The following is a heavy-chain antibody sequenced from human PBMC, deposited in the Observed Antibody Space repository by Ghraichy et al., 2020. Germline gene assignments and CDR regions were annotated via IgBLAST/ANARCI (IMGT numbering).Heavy chain of an antibody. CDR1: GFTFTTYT. V-gene: IGHV3-21*06. D-gene: IGHD2-2*01. J-gene: IGHJ4*02. CDR2: ISSDSNSI. CDR3: ARSTSPTRHFDY. Sequence: GSLRLAYVASGFTFTTYTINWVRQAPGKGLEWVSSISSDSNSIYYADSMRGRFTISRDNARNSLYLQMNSLRAEDTALYYCARSTSPTRHFDYWGQGTLVTVSS.